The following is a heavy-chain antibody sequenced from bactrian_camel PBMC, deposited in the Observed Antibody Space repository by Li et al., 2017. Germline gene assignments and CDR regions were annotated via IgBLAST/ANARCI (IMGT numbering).Heavy chain of an antibody. V-gene: IGHV3-2*01. CDR1: GFTFSVHY. CDR3: ASGRTGSWCYNGFQKY. J-gene: IGHJ4*01. Sequence: QLVESGGGSVQPGGSLRLHCAASGFTFSVHYMSWVRQAPGKGLEWVSTIGNDGRLTYYADSVKGRFTISQDSAKNILYLQMDSLKPEDTAMYYCASGRTGSWCYNGFQKYWGQGTQVTVS. D-gene: IGHD3*01. CDR2: IGNDGRLT.